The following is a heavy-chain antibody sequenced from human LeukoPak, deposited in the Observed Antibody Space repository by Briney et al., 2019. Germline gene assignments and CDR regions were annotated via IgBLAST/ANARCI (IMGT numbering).Heavy chain of an antibody. CDR3: ASGYDSSAYQPFIDY. CDR1: GGSISSSSYY. V-gene: IGHV4-39*01. Sequence: PSETLSLTCTVYGGSISSSSYYWGWIRQPPGKGLEWIVSIYYSGSTYYNPSLKSRVTISVETSKNQFPLKLRSVTAADTAVYYCASGYDSSAYQPFIDYWGQGTLVTVSS. D-gene: IGHD3-22*01. CDR2: IYYSGST. J-gene: IGHJ4*02.